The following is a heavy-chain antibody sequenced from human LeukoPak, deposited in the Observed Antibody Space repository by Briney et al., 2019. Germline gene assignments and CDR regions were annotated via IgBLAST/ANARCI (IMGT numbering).Heavy chain of an antibody. CDR2: IYHSGST. D-gene: IGHD3-10*01. CDR1: GGSISSSNW. Sequence: SGTLSLTCAVSGGSISSSNWWSWVRQPPGKGLEWIGEIYHSGSTNYNPSLKSRVTISVDKSKNQFSLKLSSVTAADTAVYYCARVGAALKSAGPNWFDPWGQGTLVTVSS. J-gene: IGHJ5*02. V-gene: IGHV4-4*02. CDR3: ARVGAALKSAGPNWFDP.